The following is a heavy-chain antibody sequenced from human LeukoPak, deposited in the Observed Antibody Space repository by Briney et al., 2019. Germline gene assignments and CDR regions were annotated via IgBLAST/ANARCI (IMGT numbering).Heavy chain of an antibody. V-gene: IGHV4-4*02. Sequence: SETLSLTCAVSGGSISSSNWWSWVRQPPGQGLEWIGYIYHSGGTNYNPSLKSRVTISVDTSKNQFSLKLSSVTAADTAVYYCARFVSGYERSYFDYWGQGTLVTVSS. D-gene: IGHD5-12*01. CDR1: GGSISSSNW. CDR2: IYHSGGT. CDR3: ARFVSGYERSYFDY. J-gene: IGHJ4*02.